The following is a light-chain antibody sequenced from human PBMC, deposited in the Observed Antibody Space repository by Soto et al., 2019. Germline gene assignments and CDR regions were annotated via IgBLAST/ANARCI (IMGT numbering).Light chain of an antibody. J-gene: IGKJ2*01. Sequence: EIVLTQSPGTLSLSPGERATLSCRASQSVSSRYLAWYQQKPGQAPRLLMYGASSRATGIPDRFSGSGSGTDFSLTISRLEPEDFAVYYCQQYGSSPPYTFGQGTKLEIK. V-gene: IGKV3-20*01. CDR3: QQYGSSPPYT. CDR2: GAS. CDR1: QSVSSRY.